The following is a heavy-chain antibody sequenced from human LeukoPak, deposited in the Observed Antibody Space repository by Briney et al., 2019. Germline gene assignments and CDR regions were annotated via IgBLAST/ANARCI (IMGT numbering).Heavy chain of an antibody. V-gene: IGHV4-30-4*01. CDR1: GGSISSGDYF. J-gene: IGHJ4*02. CDR3: AARKQLVFDY. Sequence: SETLSLTCTVSGGSISSGDYFWSWIRQPPGKGLEWIGYIYYSGNTYYNPSLKSRVTISVDTSKNQFSLKLSSVTAADTAVYYCAARKQLVFDYWGQGTLVTVSS. CDR2: IYYSGNT. D-gene: IGHD6-6*01.